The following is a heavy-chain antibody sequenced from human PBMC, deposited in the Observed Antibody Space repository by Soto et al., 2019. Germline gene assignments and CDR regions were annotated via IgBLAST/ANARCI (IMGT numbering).Heavy chain of an antibody. J-gene: IGHJ6*03. Sequence: PSETLSLTCAVYGGSFSGYYWSWIRQPPGKGLEWIGEINHSGSTNYNPSLKSRVTISVDTSKNQFSLKLSSVTAADTAVYYCARSSPSSSWYYSYMDVWGKGTTVTVSS. V-gene: IGHV4-34*01. CDR2: INHSGST. D-gene: IGHD6-13*01. CDR1: GGSFSGYY. CDR3: ARSSPSSSWYYSYMDV.